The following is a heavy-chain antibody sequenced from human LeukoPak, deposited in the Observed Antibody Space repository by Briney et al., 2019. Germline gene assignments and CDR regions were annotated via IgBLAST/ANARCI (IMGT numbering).Heavy chain of an antibody. CDR1: EFTFSSYA. CDR2: ISGSGGST. V-gene: IGHV3-23*01. Sequence: PGGPLRLSCAASEFTFSSYAMNWVRQAPGKGLDWFSGISGSGGSTYYADSVKGRFTISRDNPKNTLYLQMNSLRAEDTALYYCAKGDGINHYHWFDPWGQGIQVTVSS. D-gene: IGHD2-15*01. J-gene: IGHJ5*02. CDR3: AKGDGINHYHWFDP.